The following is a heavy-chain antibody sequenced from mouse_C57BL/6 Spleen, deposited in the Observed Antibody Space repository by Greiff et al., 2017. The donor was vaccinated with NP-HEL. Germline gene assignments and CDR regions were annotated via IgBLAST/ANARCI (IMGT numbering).Heavy chain of an antibody. V-gene: IGHV7-1*01. Sequence: EVKVVESGGGLVQSGRSLRLSCATSGFTFSDFYMEWVRQAPGKGLEWIAASRNKANDYTTEYSASVKGRFIVSRDTSQSILYLQMNALRAEDTAIYYCARDPYYYGSSYGFAYWGQGTLVTVSA. CDR3: ARDPYYYGSSYGFAY. CDR1: GFTFSDFY. CDR2: SRNKANDYTT. D-gene: IGHD1-1*01. J-gene: IGHJ3*01.